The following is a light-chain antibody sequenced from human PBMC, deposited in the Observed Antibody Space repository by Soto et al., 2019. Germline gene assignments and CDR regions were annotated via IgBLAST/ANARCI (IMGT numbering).Light chain of an antibody. V-gene: IGKV3-11*01. CDR3: QQRSNWIT. J-gene: IGKJ5*01. CDR1: QSVSSN. Sequence: EIVMKQSPATLSVSPGERATLSCRASQSVSSNLAWYQQKPGQAPRLLIYDASNRATGIPARFSGSGSGTDFTLTISSLEPEDFAVYYCQQRSNWITFGQGTRLEIK. CDR2: DAS.